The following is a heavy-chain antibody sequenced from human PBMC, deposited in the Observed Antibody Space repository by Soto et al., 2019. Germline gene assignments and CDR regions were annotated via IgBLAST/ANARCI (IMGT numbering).Heavy chain of an antibody. CDR3: ARDPSIVGATYYYGMDV. D-gene: IGHD1-26*01. J-gene: IGHJ6*02. CDR1: GFTFSSYS. CDR2: ISSSSSYI. Sequence: EVQLVESGGGLVKPGGSLRLSCAASGFTFSSYSMNWVRQAPGKGLEWVSSISSSSSYIYYADSVKGRFTISRDNAKNSLYLQMNSLRAEDTAVYYCARDPSIVGATYYYGMDVWGQGTTVTVSS. V-gene: IGHV3-21*01.